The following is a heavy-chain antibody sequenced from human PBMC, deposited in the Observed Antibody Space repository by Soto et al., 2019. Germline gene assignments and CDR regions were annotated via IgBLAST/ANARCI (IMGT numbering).Heavy chain of an antibody. CDR1: GFTFSTYW. CDR3: ARDLSTAVGNLFYDAFDI. D-gene: IGHD5-18*01. CDR2: IRKDASVI. Sequence: EVQLVESGGDLVQPGGSLRLSCAASGFTFSTYWMTWVRQAPGRGLEWVANIRKDASVIHYADSVEGRFTISRDNAKKSLYLQMSSLRAEDTAVYFGARDLSTAVGNLFYDAFDIWGQGTVVTVSS. V-gene: IGHV3-7*01. J-gene: IGHJ3*02.